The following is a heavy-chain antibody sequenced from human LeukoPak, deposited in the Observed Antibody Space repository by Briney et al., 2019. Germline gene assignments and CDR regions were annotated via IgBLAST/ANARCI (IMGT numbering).Heavy chain of an antibody. CDR1: GFTVSSNY. Sequence: GGSLRLSCAASGFTVSSNYMSWVRQAPGKGLEWVSVIYSGGSTYYADSVKGRFTISRDNSKNMLYLQMNSLRAEDTAVYYCARGTMFPYYFDYWGQGTLVTVSS. V-gene: IGHV3-53*01. J-gene: IGHJ4*02. D-gene: IGHD3-10*02. CDR2: IYSGGST. CDR3: ARGTMFPYYFDY.